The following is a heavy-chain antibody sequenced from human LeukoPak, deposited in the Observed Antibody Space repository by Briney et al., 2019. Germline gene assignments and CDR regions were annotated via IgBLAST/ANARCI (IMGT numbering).Heavy chain of an antibody. V-gene: IGHV3-9*01. CDR3: AKDSEARSISWYSHFDL. D-gene: IGHD6-13*01. J-gene: IGHJ2*01. Sequence: GRSLRLSCEASGFTLEDYGIHWVQHVPGKGLEWVSGVTWSSRSKKYADSVGGRFSISRDDANNSLFLQMNNLRPEDTALYYCAKDSEARSISWYSHFDLWGRGTLVTVSS. CDR1: GFTLEDYG. CDR2: VTWSSRSK.